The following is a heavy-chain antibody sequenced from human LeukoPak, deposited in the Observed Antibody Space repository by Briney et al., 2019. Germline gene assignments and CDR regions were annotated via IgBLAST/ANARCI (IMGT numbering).Heavy chain of an antibody. CDR2: INAGNGNT. Sequence: GASVKVSCKASGYTFTSYAMHWVRQAPGQRLEWMGWINAGNGNTKYSQKFQGRVTITRDTSASTAYMELSSLRSEDTAVYYCARDQHYDPGAFDIWGQGTMVTVSS. D-gene: IGHD3-22*01. CDR3: ARDQHYDPGAFDI. CDR1: GYTFTSYA. J-gene: IGHJ3*02. V-gene: IGHV1-3*01.